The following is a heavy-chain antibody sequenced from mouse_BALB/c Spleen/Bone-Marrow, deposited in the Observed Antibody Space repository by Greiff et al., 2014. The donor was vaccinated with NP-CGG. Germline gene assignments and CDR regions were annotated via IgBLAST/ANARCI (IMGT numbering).Heavy chain of an antibody. CDR3: TRRAAYYFDA. D-gene: IGHD3-3*01. CDR1: GYTFTSYP. CDR2: INPSSGYT. J-gene: IGHJ2*01. V-gene: IGHV1-4*01. Sequence: QVQLQQSGAELARPGASVWMSCKASGYTFTSYPMNWVKQRPGQGLEWIGYINPSSGYTNYNQKFKDKATLTADKSSSTAYMQLSSLTSEDSAVYYCTRRAAYYFDARGPGTTLTVSP.